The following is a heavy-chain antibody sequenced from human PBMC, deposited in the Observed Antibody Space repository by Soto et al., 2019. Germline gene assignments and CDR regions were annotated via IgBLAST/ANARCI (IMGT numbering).Heavy chain of an antibody. D-gene: IGHD2-21*01. Sequence: GGSLRLSXAASGFNVKTTYMTWVRQAPGEGLEWVSVIHNSGATYYADSVKGRFTISKDNSKNTVYLQMSSLRAEDTAMYYCAREYSYSYPAWGQGTLGTVSS. CDR3: AREYSYSYPA. CDR1: GFNVKTTY. CDR2: IHNSGAT. J-gene: IGHJ1*01. V-gene: IGHV3-53*01.